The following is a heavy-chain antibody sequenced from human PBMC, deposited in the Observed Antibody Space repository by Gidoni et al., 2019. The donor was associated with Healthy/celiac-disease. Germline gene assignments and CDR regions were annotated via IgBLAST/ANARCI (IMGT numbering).Heavy chain of an antibody. Sequence: EVQLVESGGGLVKPGGSLRLSCAASGFTFSTYSMNWVRQAPGKGLGWVSSISGSSNYIYYADSVKGRFTISRDNAKNSVYLQMNSLRAEDTAVYYCARDRGQLAFDYWGQGTLVTVSS. J-gene: IGHJ4*02. CDR2: ISGSSNYI. CDR1: GFTFSTYS. D-gene: IGHD6-6*01. CDR3: ARDRGQLAFDY. V-gene: IGHV3-21*01.